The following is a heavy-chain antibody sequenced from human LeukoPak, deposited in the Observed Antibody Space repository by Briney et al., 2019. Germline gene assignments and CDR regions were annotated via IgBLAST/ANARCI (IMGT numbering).Heavy chain of an antibody. Sequence: SVKVSCKASGGTFSSYAISRVRQAPGQGLEWMGRIIPIFGTANYAQKFQGRVTVTTDESTSTAYMELSSLRSEDTAVYYCARGPITMVRGVIINNWFDPWGQGTLVTVSS. CDR1: GGTFSSYA. D-gene: IGHD3-10*01. J-gene: IGHJ5*02. CDR2: IIPIFGTA. V-gene: IGHV1-69*05. CDR3: ARGPITMVRGVIINNWFDP.